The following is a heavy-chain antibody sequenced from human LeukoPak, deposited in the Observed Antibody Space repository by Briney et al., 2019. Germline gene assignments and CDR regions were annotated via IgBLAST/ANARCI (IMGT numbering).Heavy chain of an antibody. V-gene: IGHV4-61*03. J-gene: IGHJ4*02. D-gene: IGHD6-6*01. Sequence: SETLSLTCTVSGASVGSGIYYWTWIRQPPGKGLEWIGYIDNSGDTNYNPSLKSRLTISQDTPKNHFSLRLTSVTAADTAVYYCARNIAARPFDYWGQGTLVTVSS. CDR2: IDNSGDT. CDR1: GASVGSGIYY. CDR3: ARNIAARPFDY.